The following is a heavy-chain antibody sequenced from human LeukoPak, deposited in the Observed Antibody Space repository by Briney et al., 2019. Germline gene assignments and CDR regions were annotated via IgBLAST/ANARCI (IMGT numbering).Heavy chain of an antibody. Sequence: PGGSLRLSCAASGFTFSSYAMSWVRQAPGQGLEWVSTIRGSGGDTYYADSVKGRFTISRDNSKNTLYLQMNSLRAEDTAVYYCAKDPYDFWSGYFPSSYYFDYWGQGTLVTVSS. J-gene: IGHJ4*02. CDR2: IRGSGGDT. CDR3: AKDPYDFWSGYFPSSYYFDY. CDR1: GFTFSSYA. D-gene: IGHD3-3*01. V-gene: IGHV3-23*01.